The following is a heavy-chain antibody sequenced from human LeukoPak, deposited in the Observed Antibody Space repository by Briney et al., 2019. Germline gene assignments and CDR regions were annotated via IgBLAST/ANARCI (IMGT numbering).Heavy chain of an antibody. CDR3: ACSTDSSRYFFDY. CDR2: IFYGGNT. V-gene: IGHV4-39*01. J-gene: IGHJ4*02. CDR1: GGSISSSSYY. Sequence: SETLSLTCTVSGGSISSSSYYWDWVRQPPGKGLEWIGSIFYGGNTYYNPSLKSRVTISVDTSKNQFSLKLSSVTAADTAVYYCACSTDSSRYFFDYWGQGTLATVSS. D-gene: IGHD3-22*01.